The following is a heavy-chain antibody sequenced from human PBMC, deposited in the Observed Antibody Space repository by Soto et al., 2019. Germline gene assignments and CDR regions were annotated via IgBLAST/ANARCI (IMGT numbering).Heavy chain of an antibody. V-gene: IGHV3-7*01. CDR1: GFTFSSYW. J-gene: IGHJ6*03. CDR3: ARERMYYDFWSGYYSPYYYYYYMDV. D-gene: IGHD3-3*01. CDR2: IKQDGSEK. Sequence: PGGSLRLSCAASGFTFSSYWMSWVRQAPGKGLEWVANIKQDGSEKYYVDSVKGRFTISRDNAKNSLYLQMNSLRAEDTAVYYCARERMYYDFWSGYYSPYYYYYYMDVWGKGTTVTVSS.